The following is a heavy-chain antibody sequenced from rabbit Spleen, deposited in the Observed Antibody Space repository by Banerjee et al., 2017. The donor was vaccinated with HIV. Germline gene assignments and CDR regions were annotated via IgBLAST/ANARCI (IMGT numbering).Heavy chain of an antibody. CDR1: GFDFSSNA. Sequence: QEQVKESGGDLVKPEGSLTLSCKASGFDFSSNAMCWVRQAPGKGLEWIACIDLGDGSTYDATWVNGRFSISRSTSLKTVTLQMTSLTAADTATYFCVRDQAGDVDYGPYYLNLWGQGTLVTVS. CDR2: IDLGDGST. D-gene: IGHD2-1*01. J-gene: IGHJ4*01. CDR3: VRDQAGDVDYGPYYLNL. V-gene: IGHV1S47*01.